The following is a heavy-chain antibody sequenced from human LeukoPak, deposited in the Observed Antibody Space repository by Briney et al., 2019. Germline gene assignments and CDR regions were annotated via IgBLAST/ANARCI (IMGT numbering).Heavy chain of an antibody. CDR3: ARGDCSSTSCSTYDAFDI. CDR1: GGTFSSYA. Sequence: SVKVSCKASGGTFSSYAISWVRQAPGQGLEWMGGIIPIFGTANYAQKSQGRVTITTNESTSTAYMELSSLRSEDTAVYYCARGDCSSTSCSTYDAFDIWGQGTMVTVSS. CDR2: IIPIFGTA. J-gene: IGHJ3*02. V-gene: IGHV1-69*05. D-gene: IGHD2-2*02.